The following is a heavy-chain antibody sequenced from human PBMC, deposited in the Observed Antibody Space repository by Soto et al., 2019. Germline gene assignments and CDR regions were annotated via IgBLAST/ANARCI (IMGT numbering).Heavy chain of an antibody. CDR3: ASLEWGYDIYTCDYGWFDP. Sequence: SETLSLTCAVSSGSIISSNWWSWVRHPAGKGLEWIGEIYHSGSTNYNPSLKNRVTISVDKSKNQFSLKLSSVTAAETAVYYCASLEWGYDIYTCDYGWFDPWGQGTLVTVSS. V-gene: IGHV4-4*02. D-gene: IGHD3-9*01. J-gene: IGHJ5*02. CDR1: SGSIISSNW. CDR2: IYHSGST.